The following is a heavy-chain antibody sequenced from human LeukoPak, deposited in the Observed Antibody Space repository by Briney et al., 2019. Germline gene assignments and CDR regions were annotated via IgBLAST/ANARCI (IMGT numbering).Heavy chain of an antibody. Sequence: SETLTLTCTVSGGSITGYYWSWIRQHPGKGLEWIGYIYYSGSTYYNPSLKSRVTISVDTSKNQFSLKLSSVTAADTAVYYCARESSGWSHDYFDYWGQGTLVTVSS. CDR2: IYYSGST. CDR1: GGSITGYY. V-gene: IGHV4-31*03. D-gene: IGHD6-19*01. CDR3: ARESSGWSHDYFDY. J-gene: IGHJ4*02.